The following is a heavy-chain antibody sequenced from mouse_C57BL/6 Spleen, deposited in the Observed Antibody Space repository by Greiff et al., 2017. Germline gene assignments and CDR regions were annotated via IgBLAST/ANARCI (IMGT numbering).Heavy chain of an antibody. Sequence: QVQLQQSGAELVKPGASVKLSCKASGYTFTSYWMHWVKQRPGQGLEWIGMIHPSSGSTNYNEKFKSKATLTVDKSSSTAYMQLTSLTSEDSAVYNCARTRDGFDYWGQGTTLTVSS. CDR2: IHPSSGST. D-gene: IGHD3-3*01. CDR3: ARTRDGFDY. CDR1: GYTFTSYW. V-gene: IGHV1-64*01. J-gene: IGHJ2*01.